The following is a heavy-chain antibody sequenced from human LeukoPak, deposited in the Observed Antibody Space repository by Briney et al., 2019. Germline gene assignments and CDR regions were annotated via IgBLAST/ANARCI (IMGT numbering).Heavy chain of an antibody. CDR3: ARKGRGIYYFDY. J-gene: IGHJ4*02. D-gene: IGHD3-16*01. V-gene: IGHV3-23*01. Sequence: PGGSLRLSCTASGFTFRTYAMNWVRQAPGKGLEWVSAISGSGDSTYYADSVKSRFTISRDNSKNTLYLQMNSLRAEDTAVYYCARKGRGIYYFDYWGQGPLVTVSS. CDR2: ISGSGDST. CDR1: GFTFRTYA.